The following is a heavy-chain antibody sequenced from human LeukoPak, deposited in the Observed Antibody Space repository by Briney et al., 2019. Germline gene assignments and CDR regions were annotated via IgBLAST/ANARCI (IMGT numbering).Heavy chain of an antibody. D-gene: IGHD1-26*01. J-gene: IGHJ4*02. Sequence: GGSLRLSCAASGFTFSSYSMNWVRQAPGKGLEWVAVIWYDGSNKYYADSVKGRFTISRDNSKNTLYLQMNSLRAEDTAVYYCARLIYGGSYYCFNYWGQETLVTVSS. CDR1: GFTFSSYS. V-gene: IGHV3-33*08. CDR3: ARLIYGGSYYCFNY. CDR2: IWYDGSNK.